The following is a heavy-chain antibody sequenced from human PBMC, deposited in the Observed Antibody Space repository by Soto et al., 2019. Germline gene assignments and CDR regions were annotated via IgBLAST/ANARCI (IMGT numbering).Heavy chain of an antibody. CDR1: GFTFINYA. CDR3: ARKVLGSTSRPDWWYFDL. D-gene: IGHD2-2*01. V-gene: IGHV3-23*01. Sequence: EVQLLESGGGLVQPGGSLRLSCVGSGFTFINYAMNWVRQTPGKGLEWVSTISGGGDRAFDADTVKGRFTVSRDNSQNTVNMKLKSLRADDTYVYNCARKVLGSTSRPDWWYFDLWGGGTLVTVSS. J-gene: IGHJ2*01. CDR2: ISGGGDRA.